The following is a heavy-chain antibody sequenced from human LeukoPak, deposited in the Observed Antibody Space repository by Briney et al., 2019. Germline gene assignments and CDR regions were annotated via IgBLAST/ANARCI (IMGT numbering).Heavy chain of an antibody. J-gene: IGHJ4*02. CDR3: ARVDITMVRGVLFDY. Sequence: SETLSLTCTVSGGSISSSSYYWGWIRQPPGKGLEWIGSIYHSGSTYYNPSLKSRVTISVDTSKNQFSLKLSSVTAADTAVYYCARVDITMVRGVLFDYWGQGTLVTVSS. CDR2: IYHSGST. CDR1: GGSISSSSYY. D-gene: IGHD3-10*01. V-gene: IGHV4-39*07.